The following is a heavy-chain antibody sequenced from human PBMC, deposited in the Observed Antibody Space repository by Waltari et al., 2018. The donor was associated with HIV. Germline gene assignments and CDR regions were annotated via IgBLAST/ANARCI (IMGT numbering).Heavy chain of an antibody. CDR3: APGRGWFDP. Sequence: EVQLVESGGGLVQPGGSLRLSCKASGFTFSSYWMHWVRQAPGKGLVGGSRINSDVSSTVYVDSVKGRFTISRDNAKNTLYLQMNNLRAEDTAVYYCAPGRGWFDPWGQGTLVTVSS. V-gene: IGHV3-74*01. CDR2: INSDVSST. CDR1: GFTFSSYW. J-gene: IGHJ5*02.